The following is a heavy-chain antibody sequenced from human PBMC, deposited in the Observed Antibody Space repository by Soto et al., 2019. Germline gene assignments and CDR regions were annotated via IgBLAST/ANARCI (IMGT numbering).Heavy chain of an antibody. CDR3: ARQHSSGTPAFDI. D-gene: IGHD6-19*01. CDR2: IYPGDSDT. V-gene: IGHV5-51*01. J-gene: IGHJ3*02. Sequence: GESLKISCKGSGYSFTSYWIGWVRQMPGKGLEWMGIIYPGDSDTRYSPSFQGQVTISADKSISTAYLQWSSLKASDTAMYYRARQHSSGTPAFDIWGQGTMVTVAS. CDR1: GYSFTSYW.